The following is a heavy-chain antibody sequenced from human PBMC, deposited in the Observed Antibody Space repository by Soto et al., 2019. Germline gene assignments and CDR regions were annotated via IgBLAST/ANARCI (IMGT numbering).Heavy chain of an antibody. V-gene: IGHV4-39*01. CDR1: GGSISSSSYY. J-gene: IGHJ4*02. CDR3: ATPWFGDGDY. Sequence: QLQLRESGPGLVKSSETQSLTCTVSGGSISSSSYYWGWIRQPPGKGLEWIGSIYYSVSTHNNPSLKSRVTIPVDTSKNQFSLKLRSVTAADTAVYYCATPWFGDGDYWGQGTLVTVSS. D-gene: IGHD3-10*01. CDR2: IYYSVST.